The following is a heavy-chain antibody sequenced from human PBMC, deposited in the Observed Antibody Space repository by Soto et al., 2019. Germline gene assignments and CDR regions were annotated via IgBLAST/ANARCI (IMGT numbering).Heavy chain of an antibody. D-gene: IGHD3-10*01. CDR3: ARDSPYSYGSGSYPFDP. CDR2: TYYRSKWYN. CDR1: GDSVSSNSAA. Sequence: SQTLSLTCAISGDSVSSNSAAWNWIRPSPSRGLEWLGRTYYRSKWYNDYAVSVKSRITINPDTSKNQFSLQLNSVTPEDTAVYYCARDSPYSYGSGSYPFDPWGQGTLVTVSS. J-gene: IGHJ5*02. V-gene: IGHV6-1*01.